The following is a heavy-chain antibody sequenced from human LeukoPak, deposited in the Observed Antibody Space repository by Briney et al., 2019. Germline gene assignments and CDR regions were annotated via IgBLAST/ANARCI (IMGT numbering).Heavy chain of an antibody. J-gene: IGHJ4*02. D-gene: IGHD2-8*01. CDR2: ISGSGGST. CDR3: AKGGESVLMVYAIAPADY. Sequence: QSGGSLRLSCAASGFTFSSYAMSWVRQAPGKGLEWVSAISGSGGSTYYADSVKGRFTISRDNSKNTLYLQMNSLRAEDTAVYYCAKGGESVLMVYAIAPADYWGQGTLVTVSS. CDR1: GFTFSSYA. V-gene: IGHV3-23*01.